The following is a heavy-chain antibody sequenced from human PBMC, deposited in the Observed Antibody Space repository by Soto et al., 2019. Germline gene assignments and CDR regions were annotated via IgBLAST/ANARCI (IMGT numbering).Heavy chain of an antibody. J-gene: IGHJ6*02. CDR1: GDSVSSNSAA. D-gene: IGHD5-12*01. V-gene: IGHV6-1*01. CDR2: TYYRSKWYN. Sequence: SQTLSLTCAISGDSVSSNSAAWNWIRQSPSRGLEWLGRTYYRSKWYNDYAVSVKSRITINPDTSKNQFSLQLNSVTPEDTAVYYCARMPLEMATSLNYYYGMDVWGQGTTVTVSS. CDR3: ARMPLEMATSLNYYYGMDV.